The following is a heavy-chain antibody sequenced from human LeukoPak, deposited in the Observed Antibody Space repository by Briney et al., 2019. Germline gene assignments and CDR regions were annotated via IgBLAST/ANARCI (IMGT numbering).Heavy chain of an antibody. CDR3: AKDGTYSGSGVLDY. CDR1: GFTFSRYA. CDR2: ITGAGGST. D-gene: IGHD5-12*01. Sequence: GGSLRLSCAASGFTFSRYAMTWVRQAPGKGLEWVSAITGAGGSTYYADSVKGRFTISRDNSKNTLFLQMNNLRAEDTALYYCAKDGTYSGSGVLDYWGQGTLVTVSS. J-gene: IGHJ4*02. V-gene: IGHV3-23*01.